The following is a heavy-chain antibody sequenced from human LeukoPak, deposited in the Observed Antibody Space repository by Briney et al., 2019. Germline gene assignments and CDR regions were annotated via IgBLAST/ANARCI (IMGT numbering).Heavy chain of an antibody. CDR3: ARDSGSTIGDDY. CDR2: IIPIFGTA. Sequence: SVKVSCKASGGTFSSYAISWVRQAPGQGLEWMGGIIPIFGTANYAQKFQGRVTITADESTSTAYMELSSLRSEDTAVYYCARDSGSTIGDDYWGQGTLVTVSS. J-gene: IGHJ4*02. V-gene: IGHV1-69*13. D-gene: IGHD3-16*01. CDR1: GGTFSSYA.